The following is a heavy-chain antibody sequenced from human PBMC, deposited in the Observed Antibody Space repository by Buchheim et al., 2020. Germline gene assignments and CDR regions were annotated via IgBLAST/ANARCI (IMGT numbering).Heavy chain of an antibody. CDR3: AKLANYDFWSGYYSRLDY. CDR2: ISGGGDST. V-gene: IGHV3-23*01. D-gene: IGHD3-3*01. CDR1: GFTFSSYA. J-gene: IGHJ4*02. Sequence: EVQLLESGGGLVQPGGSLRLSCAASGFTFSSYAMSWVRQAPGKGLEWVSGISGGGDSTYYADSVKGRFSISRDNSKNTLYLQMNSLRAEDTAVYYCAKLANYDFWSGYYSRLDYWGQGTL.